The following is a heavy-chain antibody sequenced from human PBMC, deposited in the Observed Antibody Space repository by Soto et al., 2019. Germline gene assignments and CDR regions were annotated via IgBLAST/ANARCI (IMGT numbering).Heavy chain of an antibody. CDR1: GGSISSGDYY. CDR3: ARDTNYYDSSGYWSDY. V-gene: IGHV4-30-4*01. D-gene: IGHD3-22*01. CDR2: IYYSGST. Sequence: SETLSLTCTVSGGSISSGDYYWSWIRQPPGKGLEWIGYIYYSGSTYYNPSLKSRVTISVDTSKNQFSLKLSSVTAADTAVYYCARDTNYYDSSGYWSDYWGQGTLDTVSS. J-gene: IGHJ4*02.